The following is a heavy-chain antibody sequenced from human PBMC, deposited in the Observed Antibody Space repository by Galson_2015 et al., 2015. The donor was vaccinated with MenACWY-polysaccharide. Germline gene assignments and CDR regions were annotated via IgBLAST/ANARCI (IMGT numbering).Heavy chain of an antibody. J-gene: IGHJ4*02. D-gene: IGHD2-21*01. Sequence: SLRLSCAASGFTFRSYPMNWVRQTPGKELEWVSGISGSGNSAFYADSVRGRFTISRDNSKNTLYLQMNSLRADDTALYYCAKSGGDGVTVFATVPTAPESWGQGTLVTVSS. CDR1: GFTFRSYP. V-gene: IGHV3-23*01. CDR2: ISGSGNSA. CDR3: AKSGGDGVTVFATVPTAPES.